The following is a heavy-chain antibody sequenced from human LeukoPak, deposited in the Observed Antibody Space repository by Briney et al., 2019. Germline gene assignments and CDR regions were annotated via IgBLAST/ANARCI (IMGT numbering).Heavy chain of an antibody. CDR1: GPTFSSYS. J-gene: IGHJ6*03. V-gene: IGHV1-69*05. CDR3: ARVDRYHYYLDV. Sequence: SVKVSCKASGPTFSSYSITWVRQAPGQGLEWMGGIMPLFNTANYAQQFQGRVTITTDESTSTAYMELSSLRFEDTAMYYCARVDRYHYYLDVWGKGTTVTVSS. CDR2: IMPLFNTA.